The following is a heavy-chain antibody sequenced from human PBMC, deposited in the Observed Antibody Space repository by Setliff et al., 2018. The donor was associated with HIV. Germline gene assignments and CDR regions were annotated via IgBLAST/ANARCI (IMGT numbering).Heavy chain of an antibody. D-gene: IGHD1-26*01. Sequence: PSETLSLTCTVSGGSISSSSYYWGWIRQPPGKGPEWIGSIYYSGSTYSNPSLKSRVTISADTSKNQISLKLNSVAAADTAVYYCARGIGPLPNWENFNYSMDVWGKGTTVTVS. CDR1: GGSISSSSYY. V-gene: IGHV4-39*01. CDR3: ARGIGPLPNWENFNYSMDV. J-gene: IGHJ6*03. CDR2: IYYSGST.